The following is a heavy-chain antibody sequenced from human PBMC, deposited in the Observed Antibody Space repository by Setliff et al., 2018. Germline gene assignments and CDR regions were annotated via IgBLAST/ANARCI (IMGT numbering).Heavy chain of an antibody. Sequence: SETLSLTCSVSGGSISSGSDYWTWIRQPAGKGLEWIGHIYTSGITNYNPSLKTRVSMSMDTSTNQLSLKLTSVTAADTAVYYCARAISGSYSAHYYYMDVWGKGTTVTVSS. D-gene: IGHD6-19*01. V-gene: IGHV4-61*09. J-gene: IGHJ6*03. CDR1: GGSISSGSDY. CDR2: IYTSGIT. CDR3: ARAISGSYSAHYYYMDV.